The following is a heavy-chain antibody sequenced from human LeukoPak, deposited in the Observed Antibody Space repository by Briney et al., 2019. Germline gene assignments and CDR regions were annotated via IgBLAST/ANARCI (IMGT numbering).Heavy chain of an antibody. V-gene: IGHV1-18*01. CDR1: GCTFTNYA. D-gene: IGHD6-19*01. Sequence: ASVKVSRKASGCTFTNYAISWVRQAPGQGLGWMGWISAYNGNTNYAQKLQGRVTLATDASSSTAYMELRSLRSDDTAVYYCARGGIGWSRDYWGQGTLVTVSS. CDR2: ISAYNGNT. CDR3: ARGGIGWSRDY. J-gene: IGHJ4*02.